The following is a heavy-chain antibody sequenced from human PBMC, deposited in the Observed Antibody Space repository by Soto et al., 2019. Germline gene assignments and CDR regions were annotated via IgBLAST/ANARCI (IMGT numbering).Heavy chain of an antibody. CDR1: GGTFSSYT. CDR3: ARDDSGSYQNWYFDL. D-gene: IGHD1-26*01. J-gene: IGHJ2*01. CDR2: IIPILGIA. V-gene: IGHV1-69*04. Sequence: QVQLVQSGAEVKKPGSSVKVSCKASGGTFSSYTISWVRQAPGQGLEWMGRIIPILGIANYAQKFQGRVTNTADKSTSTAYMELSSLRSEDTAVYYCARDDSGSYQNWYFDLWGRGTLVTVSS.